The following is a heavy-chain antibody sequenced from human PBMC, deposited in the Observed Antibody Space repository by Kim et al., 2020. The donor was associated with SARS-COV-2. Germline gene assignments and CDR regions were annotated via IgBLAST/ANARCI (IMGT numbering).Heavy chain of an antibody. Sequence: SETLSLTCTVSGGSISSGGYYWSWIRQHPGKGLEWIGYIYYSGSTYYNPSLKSRVTISVDTSKNQFSLKLSSVTAADTAVYYCARDGGGYSYGSYGMDVWGQGTTVTVSS. J-gene: IGHJ6*02. V-gene: IGHV4-31*03. D-gene: IGHD5-18*01. CDR3: ARDGGGYSYGSYGMDV. CDR2: IYYSGST. CDR1: GGSISSGGYY.